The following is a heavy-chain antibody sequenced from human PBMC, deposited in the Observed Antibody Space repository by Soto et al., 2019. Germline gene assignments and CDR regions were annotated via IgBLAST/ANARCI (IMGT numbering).Heavy chain of an antibody. CDR1: GFTFSDYY. CDR3: ARRTRVYSYGYVNAFYI. V-gene: IGHV3-11*01. CDR2: ISSSGSTI. J-gene: IGHJ3*02. D-gene: IGHD5-18*01. Sequence: QGQLVESGGGLVKPGGSLSLSCAASGFTFSDYYMSWIRQAPGKGLEWVSYISSSGSTIYYADSVKGRFTISRDNAKNSLYLQMNSLRADDTAVYYCARRTRVYSYGYVNAFYIWGQGTMVTVSS.